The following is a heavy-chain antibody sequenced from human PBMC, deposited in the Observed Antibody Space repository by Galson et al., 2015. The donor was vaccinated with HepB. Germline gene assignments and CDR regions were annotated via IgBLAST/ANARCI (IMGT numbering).Heavy chain of an antibody. CDR1: GYTFTGYY. V-gene: IGHV1-2*06. D-gene: IGHD1-26*01. J-gene: IGHJ4*02. Sequence: SVKVSCKASGYTFTGYYMHWVRQAPGQGLEWMGRINPHSGDTNYAQKFEGRVTMTRDTSISTAYMEVSRLRSDDTAVYYCARAVFEGVGATIDYWGQGTLVTVSS. CDR2: INPHSGDT. CDR3: ARAVFEGVGATIDY.